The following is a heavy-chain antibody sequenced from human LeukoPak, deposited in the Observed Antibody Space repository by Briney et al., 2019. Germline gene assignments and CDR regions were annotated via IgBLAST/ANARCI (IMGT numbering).Heavy chain of an antibody. Sequence: ASVKVSCKASGYTFTSYAMHWVRQAPGQRLEWMGWINAGNGSTKYSQKFQGRVTITRDTSASTAYMELSSLRSEDTAVYYCAREYRQAGPYYYYYGMDVWGQGTTVTVSS. V-gene: IGHV1-3*01. D-gene: IGHD6-13*01. CDR1: GYTFTSYA. J-gene: IGHJ6*02. CDR3: AREYRQAGPYYYYYGMDV. CDR2: INAGNGST.